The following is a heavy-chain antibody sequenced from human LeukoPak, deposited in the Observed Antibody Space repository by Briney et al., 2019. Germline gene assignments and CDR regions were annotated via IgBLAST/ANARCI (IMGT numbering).Heavy chain of an antibody. CDR1: GFTFSSYE. J-gene: IGHJ4*02. D-gene: IGHD1-26*01. V-gene: IGHV3-30*02. Sequence: GGSLRLSCAASGFTFSSYEMNWVRQAPGKGLEWVAFIRYDGSNKYYADSVKGRFTISRDNSKKTLYLQMKSLRAEDTAVYYCAKGFGSYYSSGVYMAYWGQGTLVTVSS. CDR2: IRYDGSNK. CDR3: AKGFGSYYSSGVYMAY.